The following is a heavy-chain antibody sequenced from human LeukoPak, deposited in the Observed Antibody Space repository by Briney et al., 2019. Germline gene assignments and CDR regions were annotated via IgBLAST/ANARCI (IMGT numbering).Heavy chain of an antibody. CDR3: ARAFVPAASGRVLYYYYGTDV. J-gene: IGHJ6*02. CDR1: GFTFSSYG. D-gene: IGHD2-2*01. CDR2: IWYDGSNK. V-gene: IGHV3-33*01. Sequence: GRSLRLSCAASGFTFSSYGMHWVRQAPGKGLEWVAVIWYDGSNKYYADSVKGRFTISRDNSKNTLYLQMNSLRAEDTAVYYCARAFVPAASGRVLYYYYGTDVWGQGTTVTVSS.